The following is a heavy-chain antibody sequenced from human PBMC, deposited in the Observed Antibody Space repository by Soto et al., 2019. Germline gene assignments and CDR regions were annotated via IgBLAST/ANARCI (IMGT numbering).Heavy chain of an antibody. V-gene: IGHV4-31*03. CDR2: IYYSGNT. D-gene: IGHD5-12*01. CDR1: GGSISSGNYY. Sequence: SETLSLTCNVSGGSISSGNYYWSWIRQHPGKGLEWIGYIYYSGNTYYNPSLRSRVSISIDTSKNQCSLKLSAVTAADTAVYFCARDRYSGFHFDFWGQGTLVTVSS. CDR3: ARDRYSGFHFDF. J-gene: IGHJ4*02.